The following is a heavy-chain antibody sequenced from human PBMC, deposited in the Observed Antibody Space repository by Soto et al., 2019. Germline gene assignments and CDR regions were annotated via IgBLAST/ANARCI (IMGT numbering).Heavy chain of an antibody. V-gene: IGHV3-30*18. J-gene: IGHJ4*02. D-gene: IGHD5-12*01. CDR1: GFTFSSYG. Sequence: GGSLRLSCAASGFTFSSYGMHWVRQAPGKGLEWVAVISYDGSNKYYADSVKGRFTISRDNSKNTLDLQMNSLTARDTDVYYCANVGIKYSGYDPPFDYWGQGTLVTVSS. CDR3: ANVGIKYSGYDPPFDY. CDR2: ISYDGSNK.